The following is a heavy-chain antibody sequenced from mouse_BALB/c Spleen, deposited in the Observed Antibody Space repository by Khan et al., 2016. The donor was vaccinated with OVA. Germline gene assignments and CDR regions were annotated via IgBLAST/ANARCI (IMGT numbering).Heavy chain of an antibody. CDR1: GFTFSSYS. Sequence: EVELVESGGDLVKPGGSLKLSCAASGFTFSSYSMSWVRQTPDKRLEWVASISSGGDYTYYPDIVKGRFTISRDNAKNTLYLEMSSLKSEDTAMYYCASHLTGSFAYWGQGTLVTASA. CDR3: ASHLTGSFAY. D-gene: IGHD4-1*01. CDR2: ISSGGDYT. J-gene: IGHJ3*01. V-gene: IGHV5-6*01.